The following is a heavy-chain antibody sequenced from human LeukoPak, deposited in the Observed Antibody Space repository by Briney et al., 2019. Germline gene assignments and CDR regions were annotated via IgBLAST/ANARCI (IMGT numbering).Heavy chain of an antibody. J-gene: IGHJ4*02. CDR1: GYTFTGYY. Sequence: ASVKVSCKASGYTFTGYYMHWVRQAPGQGFEWMGWINPNSGGTNYAQKFQGRVTMTRDTSISTAYMELSRLRSDDTAVYYCASSTYSSRSPLDYWGQGTLVTVSS. V-gene: IGHV1-2*02. CDR3: ASSTYSSRSPLDY. D-gene: IGHD6-13*01. CDR2: INPNSGGT.